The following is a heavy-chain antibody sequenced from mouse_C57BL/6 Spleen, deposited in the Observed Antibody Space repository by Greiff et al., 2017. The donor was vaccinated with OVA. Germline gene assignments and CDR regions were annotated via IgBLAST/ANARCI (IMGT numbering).Heavy chain of an antibody. CDR2: IYPGSGNT. Sequence: QVQLQQPGAELVKPGASVKMSCKASGYTFTDYYINWVKQRPGQGLEWIARIYPGSGNTYYNEKFKGKATLTAEKSSSTAYMQLSSLTSEDSAVYFCARNADYWGQGTTLTVSS. J-gene: IGHJ2*01. V-gene: IGHV1-76*01. CDR3: ARNADY. CDR1: GYTFTDYY.